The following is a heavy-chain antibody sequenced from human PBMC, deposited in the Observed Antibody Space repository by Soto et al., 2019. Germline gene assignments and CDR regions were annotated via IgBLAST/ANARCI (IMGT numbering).Heavy chain of an antibody. CDR1: GFTFSSYG. CDR3: AKERYNWNDAGADY. J-gene: IGHJ4*02. Sequence: PGGSLRLSCAASGFTFSSYGMHWVRQAPGKGLEWVAVISYDGSNKYYADSVKGRFTISRDNSKNTLYLQMNSLRAEDTAVYYCAKERYNWNDAGADYWGQGTLVTVSS. D-gene: IGHD1-20*01. V-gene: IGHV3-30*18. CDR2: ISYDGSNK.